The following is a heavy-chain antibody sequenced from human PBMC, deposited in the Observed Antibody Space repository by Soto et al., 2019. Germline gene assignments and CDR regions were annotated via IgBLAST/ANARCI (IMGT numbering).Heavy chain of an antibody. CDR1: GDSVSSNSAA. Sequence: QVQLQQSGPGLVKPSQTLSLTCAISGDSVSSNSAAWNWIRQSPSRGLEWLGRPYYRSKWDNDYAVSVKSRITINPDTSKNQFSLQLNSVTPEDTAVYYCARDPRTGPAYSSGRDFDYWGQGTLVTVSS. V-gene: IGHV6-1*01. CDR2: PYYRSKWDN. CDR3: ARDPRTGPAYSSGRDFDY. D-gene: IGHD6-19*01. J-gene: IGHJ4*02.